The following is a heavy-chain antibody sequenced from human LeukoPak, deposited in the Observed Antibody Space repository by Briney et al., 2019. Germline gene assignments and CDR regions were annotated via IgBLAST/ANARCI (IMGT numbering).Heavy chain of an antibody. V-gene: IGHV1-2*02. CDR1: GYTFTGSY. Sequence: ASVKVSCKASGYTFTGSYMHWVRQAPGQGLEWMGWINPNSGRTNYAQKFQGRVTMTRDTSISTAYMELSRLRSDDTALYYCASFEAYDFWSGYQDPRFDYWGQGTLVTVSS. D-gene: IGHD3-3*01. CDR3: ASFEAYDFWSGYQDPRFDY. J-gene: IGHJ4*02. CDR2: INPNSGRT.